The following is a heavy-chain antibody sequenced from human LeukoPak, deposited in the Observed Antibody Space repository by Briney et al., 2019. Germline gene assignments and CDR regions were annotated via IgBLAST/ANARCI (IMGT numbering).Heavy chain of an antibody. CDR1: GGSISSYY. J-gene: IGHJ4*02. CDR3: ARLVQVGATNFDY. D-gene: IGHD1-26*01. CDR2: IYYSGST. Sequence: SETLSLTCTVSGGSISSYYWSWIRQPPGKGLEWIGYIYYSGSTNYNPSLRSRVTISVDTSKNQFSLKLSSVTAADTAVYYCARLVQVGATNFDYWGQGTLVTVSS. V-gene: IGHV4-59*01.